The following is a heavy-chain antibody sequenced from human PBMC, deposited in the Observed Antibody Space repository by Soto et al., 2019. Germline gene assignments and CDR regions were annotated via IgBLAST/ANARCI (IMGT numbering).Heavy chain of an antibody. CDR2: IIPIFGTA. J-gene: IGHJ5*02. CDR1: GGTFSSYA. D-gene: IGHD2-2*01. CDR3: AIVRWYCSSTSCFNWFDP. V-gene: IGHV1-69*01. Sequence: QVQLVQSGAEVKKPGSSVKVSCKASGGTFSSYAISWVRQAPGQGLEWLVGIIPIFGTANYAQKFQGRVTITADESTSTAYMELSSLRSEDTAVYYCAIVRWYCSSTSCFNWFDPWGQGPLVTVSS.